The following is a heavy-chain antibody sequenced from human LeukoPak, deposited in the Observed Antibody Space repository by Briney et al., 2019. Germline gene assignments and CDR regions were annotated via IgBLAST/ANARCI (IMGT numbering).Heavy chain of an antibody. J-gene: IGHJ4*02. Sequence: GGSLRLSCVATGFTFSNYAMYWVRQAPGKGLEWVALISYDGSDKYYADSVKGRFTISRDNSENTLYLQMNSLRAEDTAVYYCARGGEWFGELLLIYWGQGTLVTVSS. CDR3: ARGGEWFGELLLIY. D-gene: IGHD3-10*01. CDR1: GFTFSNYA. V-gene: IGHV3-30*04. CDR2: ISYDGSDK.